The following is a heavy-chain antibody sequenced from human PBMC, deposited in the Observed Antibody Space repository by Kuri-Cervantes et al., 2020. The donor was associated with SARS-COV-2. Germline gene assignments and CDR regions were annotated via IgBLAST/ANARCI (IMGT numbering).Heavy chain of an antibody. CDR3: ARRFAVSYYYYYMDV. CDR1: GFTFSDYY. D-gene: IGHD3-10*01. J-gene: IGHJ6*03. CDR2: ISSSGSTI. Sequence: YCAASGFTFSDYYMSWYRQAPGKGLEWVSYISSSGSTIYYADSVKRGFTISRDNAKDSLYLQMNSMRAEDTAVYYCARRFAVSYYYYYMDVWGKGTPVTVSS. V-gene: IGHV3-11*04.